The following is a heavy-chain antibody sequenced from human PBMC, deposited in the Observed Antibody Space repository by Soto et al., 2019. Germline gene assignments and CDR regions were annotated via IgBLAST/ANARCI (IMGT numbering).Heavy chain of an antibody. CDR3: AKAIGYYDSSGRNWFDP. J-gene: IGHJ5*02. CDR1: GFTFTNYA. V-gene: IGHV3-30*18. D-gene: IGHD3-22*01. Sequence: GGSLRLSCAASGFTFTNYAMHWVRQAPGKGLEWVAVISYDGSNKYYADSVKGRFTISRDSSKNTLYLQMNSLRAEDTAVYYCAKAIGYYDSSGRNWFDPWGQGTLVTVSS. CDR2: ISYDGSNK.